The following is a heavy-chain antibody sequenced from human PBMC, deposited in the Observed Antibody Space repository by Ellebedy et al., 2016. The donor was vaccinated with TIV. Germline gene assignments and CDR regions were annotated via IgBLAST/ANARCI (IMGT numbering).Heavy chain of an antibody. V-gene: IGHV3-53*01. CDR1: GFIVSDNY. J-gene: IGHJ4*02. Sequence: PGGSLRLSCAASGFIVSDNYMTWVRQAPGKGLEWVAQIFSAGATAHADSVKGRFRISRDISKNTIYLQMNNPRAEDTAVYYCARLHSYGPYYFDYWGQGTPVTVSS. CDR3: ARLHSYGPYYFDY. CDR2: IFSAGAT. D-gene: IGHD5-18*01.